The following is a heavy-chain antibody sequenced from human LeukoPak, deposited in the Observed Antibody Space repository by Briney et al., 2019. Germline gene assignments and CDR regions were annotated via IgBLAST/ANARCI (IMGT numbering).Heavy chain of an antibody. J-gene: IGHJ4*02. CDR1: GGSISSGGYY. D-gene: IGHD1-26*01. V-gene: IGHV4-30-2*01. CDR2: IYHSGST. Sequence: PSETLSLTCIVSGGSISSGGYYWSWIRQPPGKGLEWIGYIYHSGSTYYNPSLKSRVTISVDRSKNQFSLKLSSVTAADTAVYYCARVLPVAATNLYFDYWGQGTLVTVSS. CDR3: ARVLPVAATNLYFDY.